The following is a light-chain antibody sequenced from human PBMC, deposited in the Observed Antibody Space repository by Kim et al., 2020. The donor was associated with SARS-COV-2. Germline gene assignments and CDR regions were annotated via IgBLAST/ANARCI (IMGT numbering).Light chain of an antibody. CDR1: ALPKQH. CDR3: QSADSSGVV. J-gene: IGLJ2*01. Sequence: SYELTQPPSVSVSPGQTTRITCSGDALPKQHAFWYQQKPGQAPVVVIYKDTERPSGIPGRFSGSSSGATVTLTISGVQAEDEADYYCQSADSSGVV. V-gene: IGLV3-25*03. CDR2: KDT.